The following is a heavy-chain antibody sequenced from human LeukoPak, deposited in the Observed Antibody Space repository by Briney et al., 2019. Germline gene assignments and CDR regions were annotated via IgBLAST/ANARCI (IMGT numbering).Heavy chain of an antibody. J-gene: IGHJ4*02. CDR2: ISGSGGST. V-gene: IGHV3-23*01. D-gene: IGHD2-15*01. CDR1: GFTFSSYG. CDR3: AKDPRYCSGGSCYSVH. Sequence: GGSLRLSCAASGFTFSSYGMSWVRQAPGKGLEWVSGISGSGGSTYYADSVKGRFTISRDNSKNTLYLQMNSLRAEDTAVYYCAKDPRYCSGGSCYSVHWGQGTLVTVSS.